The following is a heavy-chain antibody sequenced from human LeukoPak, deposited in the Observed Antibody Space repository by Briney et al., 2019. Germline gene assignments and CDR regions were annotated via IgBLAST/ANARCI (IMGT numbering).Heavy chain of an antibody. CDR2: FDPEDGEA. CDR3: AATPEITMVRGAPLPYGMDV. D-gene: IGHD3-10*01. V-gene: IGHV1-24*01. CDR1: GSTLTELS. Sequence: ASVKVSCKVSGSTLTELSMHWVRQAPGEGLEWMGGFDPEDGEAIYAQKFQGRVTMTEDTSTDTVYMELSSLRSEDTAVYYCAATPEITMVRGAPLPYGMDVWGQGTTVTVSS. J-gene: IGHJ6*02.